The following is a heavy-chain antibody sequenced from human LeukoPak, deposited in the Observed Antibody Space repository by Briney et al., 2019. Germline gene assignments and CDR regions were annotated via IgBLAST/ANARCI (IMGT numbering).Heavy chain of an antibody. D-gene: IGHD6-19*01. CDR1: GFTFSSYA. CDR2: ISGSGGST. J-gene: IGHJ4*02. V-gene: IGHV3-23*01. CDR3: AKHIAVAGHFDY. Sequence: GGSLRLSCVASGFTFSSYAMSWVRQAPGKGLEWVSAISGSGGSTYYADSVKGRFTISRDNSKNTLYLQMNSLRAEDTAVYYCAKHIAVAGHFDYWGQGTLVTVSS.